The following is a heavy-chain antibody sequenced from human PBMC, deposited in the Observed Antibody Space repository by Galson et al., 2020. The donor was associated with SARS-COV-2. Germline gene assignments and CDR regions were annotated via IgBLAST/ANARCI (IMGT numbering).Heavy chain of an antibody. CDR3: SRTWITGTTSRTFDY. Sequence: SGPTLVKPTQTLTLTCPFSGFSLSTSGMCVSWIRHPPGKALEWLARIEWDGDKHYNTSLKTRLTISKDTSKNQVVLTMTNMDPVDTAAYYCSRTWITGTTSRTFDYWGQGSLVTVSS. CDR1: GFSLSTSGMC. V-gene: IGHV2-70*11. J-gene: IGHJ4*02. D-gene: IGHD1-1*01. CDR2: IEWDGDK.